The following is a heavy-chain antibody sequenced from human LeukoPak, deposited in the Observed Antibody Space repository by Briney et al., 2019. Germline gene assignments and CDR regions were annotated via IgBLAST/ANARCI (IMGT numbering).Heavy chain of an antibody. CDR2: IYASGTT. CDR3: AREMKGNNDFLTGHYHSYHHGMDV. D-gene: IGHD3-9*01. Sequence: PSETLSLTCTVSGGSINSYYWSWIWQPAGKGLEWIGRIYASGTTKYNPSLKSRVDMSVDTSKSQFSLKLNSVTAADTAVYFCAREMKGNNDFLTGHYHSYHHGMDVWGQGTTVIVSS. CDR1: GGSINSYY. J-gene: IGHJ6*02. V-gene: IGHV4-4*07.